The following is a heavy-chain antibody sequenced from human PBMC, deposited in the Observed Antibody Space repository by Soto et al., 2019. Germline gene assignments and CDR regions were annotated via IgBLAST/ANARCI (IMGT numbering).Heavy chain of an antibody. CDR1: GFTFSSYA. CDR3: AKAPSLGSSGNFYCFDY. J-gene: IGHJ4*02. Sequence: GGSLRLSCAASGFTFSSYAMSWVRQAPGKGLEWVSAISGSGGSTYYADSVKGRFTISIDNSKNTLYLQMNSLRAEDTAVYYCAKAPSLGSSGNFYCFDYWGQGTLVTVSS. V-gene: IGHV3-23*01. D-gene: IGHD6-6*01. CDR2: ISGSGGST.